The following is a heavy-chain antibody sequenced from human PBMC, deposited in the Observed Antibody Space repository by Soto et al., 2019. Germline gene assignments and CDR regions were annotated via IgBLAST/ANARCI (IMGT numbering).Heavy chain of an antibody. Sequence: EVQLVESGGGLVQLGGSRRLSCAASGFTFSSFWMTWVRQAPGKGLEWVANIKQDGSEKYYVDSVKGRFTISRDNARNSLFLEMKSLRSEDTAVYSCVRDRSGSYLEGSDYWGQGTLVTVSS. D-gene: IGHD1-26*01. CDR1: GFTFSSFW. CDR2: IKQDGSEK. V-gene: IGHV3-7*01. CDR3: VRDRSGSYLEGSDY. J-gene: IGHJ4*02.